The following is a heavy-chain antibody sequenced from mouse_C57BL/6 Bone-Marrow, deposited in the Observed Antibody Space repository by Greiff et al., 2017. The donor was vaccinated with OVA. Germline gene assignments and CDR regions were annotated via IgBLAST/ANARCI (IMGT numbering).Heavy chain of an antibody. D-gene: IGHD2-13*01. J-gene: IGHJ2*01. CDR1: GYTFTSSW. CDR3: ARYLYYGDLDY. V-gene: IGHV1-64*01. CDR2: IHPNSGST. Sequence: QVQLQQPGAELVKPGASVKLSCKASGYTFTSSWMHWVKPRPGQGLEWLGMIHPNSGSTTYTEQFKSKATLTVDKSSSTAYMQLSRLTSEDSAVYYCARYLYYGDLDYWGQGTTLTVSS.